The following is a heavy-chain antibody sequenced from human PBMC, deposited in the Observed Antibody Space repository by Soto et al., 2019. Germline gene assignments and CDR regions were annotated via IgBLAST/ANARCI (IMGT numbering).Heavy chain of an antibody. CDR3: AKYSGSYLGGYYYYGMDV. D-gene: IGHD1-26*01. CDR1: GFTFSSYA. CDR2: ISNSGGRT. Sequence: PGGSLRLSCAASGFTFSSYAMSWVRQAPGKGLEWVSTISNSGGRTYYADSVKGRFAISRDNSKNTLYLQMNSLRAEDTAVYYCAKYSGSYLGGYYYYGMDVWGQGTTVTVSS. V-gene: IGHV3-23*01. J-gene: IGHJ6*02.